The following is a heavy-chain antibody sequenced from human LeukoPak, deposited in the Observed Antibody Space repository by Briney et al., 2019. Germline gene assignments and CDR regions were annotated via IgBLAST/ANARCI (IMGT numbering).Heavy chain of an antibody. CDR1: GGSISSSSYY. V-gene: IGHV4-39*07. D-gene: IGHD3-16*02. Sequence: PSETLSLTCTVSGGSISSSSYYWGWIRQPPGKGLEWIGSIYYSGSTYYNPPLKSRVTISVDTSKNQFSLKLSSVTAADTAVYYCARSGGPHDYVWGSYRKRAYFDYWGQGTLVTVSS. J-gene: IGHJ4*02. CDR2: IYYSGST. CDR3: ARSGGPHDYVWGSYRKRAYFDY.